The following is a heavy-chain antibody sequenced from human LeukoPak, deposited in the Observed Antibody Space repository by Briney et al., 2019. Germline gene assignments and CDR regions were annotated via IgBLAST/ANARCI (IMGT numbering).Heavy chain of an antibody. V-gene: IGHV3-23*01. J-gene: IGHJ4*02. CDR1: GFTHSHYA. Sequence: GSLRLSCAAPGFTHSHYAISWVRQAPGKGLEWLADMSGRGADPLHADSVKGRCTLSRDNSNNTVYLEMNSLTAVYSCVNYCAKPLYYYDSRRYSAGDHWGQGTLVTVSS. CDR2: MSGRGADP. CDR3: AKPLYYYDSRRYSAGDH. D-gene: IGHD3-22*01.